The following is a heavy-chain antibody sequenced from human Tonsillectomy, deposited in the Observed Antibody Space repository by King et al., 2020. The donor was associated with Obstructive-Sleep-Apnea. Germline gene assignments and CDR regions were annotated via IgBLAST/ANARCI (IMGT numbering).Heavy chain of an antibody. CDR3: TRDLGYYDTSGYLGFY. Sequence: VQLVESGGGLVQPGRSLRLSCTASGFTFGDYAMSWFRQAPGKGLEWVGCIRRKVYGGTTEYAESVKGRFTIPRDDSKSIAYLQMTSLKTEDTAVYYCTRDLGYYDTSGYLGFYWGQGTLVTVSS. CDR2: IRRKVYGGTT. V-gene: IGHV3-49*03. J-gene: IGHJ4*02. D-gene: IGHD3-22*01. CDR1: GFTFGDYA.